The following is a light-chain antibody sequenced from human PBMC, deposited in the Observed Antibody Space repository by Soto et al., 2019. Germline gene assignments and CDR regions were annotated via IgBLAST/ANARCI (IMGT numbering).Light chain of an antibody. CDR3: QHYGTSLWT. CDR2: GAS. V-gene: IGKV3-20*01. Sequence: EIMLTQSPGTLSLSPGERATLSCRASQSVSSSFLAWYQQKPGQAPRLLIYGASIRATSIPDRFSGSGSGTYFTLTISILEPEDFAMYLCQHYGTSLWTFGQGTKV. CDR1: QSVSSSF. J-gene: IGKJ1*01.